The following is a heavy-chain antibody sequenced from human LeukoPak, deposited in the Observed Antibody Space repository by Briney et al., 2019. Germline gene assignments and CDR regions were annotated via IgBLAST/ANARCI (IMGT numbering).Heavy chain of an antibody. D-gene: IGHD1-26*01. Sequence: GGSLRLSCAASRFTLSDYYMSWIRQAPGKGLEWVSYITHSGSTISYADSVKGRFTISRDNAKNSLYLQMNSLRAEDTAVYYCARVVGKWEFDYWGQGTLVTVSS. CDR3: ARVVGKWEFDY. V-gene: IGHV3-11*01. CDR1: RFTLSDYY. CDR2: ITHSGSTI. J-gene: IGHJ4*02.